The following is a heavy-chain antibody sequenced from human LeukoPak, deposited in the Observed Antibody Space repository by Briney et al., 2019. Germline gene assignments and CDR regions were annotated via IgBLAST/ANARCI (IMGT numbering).Heavy chain of an antibody. D-gene: IGHD3-3*01. Sequence: SETLFLTCTVSGYSISSGYYWGWIRQPPGKGLEWIGSIYHSGSTYYNPSLKSRVTISVDTSKNQFSLKLSSVTAADTAVYYCATDNTEGYYDFWSGYSYYFDYWGQGTLVTVSS. CDR3: ATDNTEGYYDFWSGYSYYFDY. J-gene: IGHJ4*02. V-gene: IGHV4-38-2*02. CDR1: GYSISSGYY. CDR2: IYHSGST.